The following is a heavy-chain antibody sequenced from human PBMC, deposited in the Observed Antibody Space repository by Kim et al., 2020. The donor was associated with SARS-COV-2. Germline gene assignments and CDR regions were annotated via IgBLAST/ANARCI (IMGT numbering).Heavy chain of an antibody. CDR3: ARVEPFPTVTHDY. J-gene: IGHJ4*02. D-gene: IGHD4-17*01. V-gene: IGHV4-30-2*04. Sequence: YTPSLKTRVTKSGDTSKNQFSLKLSSVTAADTAVDYCARVEPFPTVTHDYWGQGTLVTVSS.